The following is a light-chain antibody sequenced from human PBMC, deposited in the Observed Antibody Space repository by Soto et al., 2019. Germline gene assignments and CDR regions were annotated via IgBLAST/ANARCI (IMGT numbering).Light chain of an antibody. V-gene: IGLV3-21*02. J-gene: IGLJ2*01. Sequence: SSVLTQPPSVSVAPGQTARVTCGGDNIRTKSVHWYQQKPGQAPVLVVYDDTDRPSGIPERFSGSNSGSTATLTISRVEAGDEADYFCQVWDGSSDPVFGGGTKLTVL. CDR3: QVWDGSSDPV. CDR2: DDT. CDR1: NIRTKS.